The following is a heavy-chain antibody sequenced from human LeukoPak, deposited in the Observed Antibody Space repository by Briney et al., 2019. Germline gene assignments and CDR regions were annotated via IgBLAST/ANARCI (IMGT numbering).Heavy chain of an antibody. CDR1: GFTFTNYN. D-gene: IGHD1-1*01. V-gene: IGHV4-39*01. CDR3: ATWRTAKTGFDY. J-gene: IGHJ4*02. CDR2: IYYSGSP. Sequence: GSLRLSCAASGFTFTNYNMDWIRQPPGKGLEWIGSIYYSGSPYYNPSLKSRVTISVDTSKNQFSLRLRSVTAADTAVYYCATWRTAKTGFDYWGQGTLVTVSS.